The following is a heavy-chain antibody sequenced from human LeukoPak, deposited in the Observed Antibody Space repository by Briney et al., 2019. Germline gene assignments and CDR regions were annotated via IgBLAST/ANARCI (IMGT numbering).Heavy chain of an antibody. V-gene: IGHV3-48*04. J-gene: IGHJ4*02. CDR1: GFIFKSFS. CDR2: ISSSGDTT. D-gene: IGHD3-3*01. CDR3: ARDGFCDF. Sequence: GGSPRLSCAASGFIFKSFSMNWVRQAPGKGLEWVAYISSSGDTTYYADSVKGRFTISRDNAENSLHLQMNSLRVDDSALYYCARDGFCDFWGQGTLVTASS.